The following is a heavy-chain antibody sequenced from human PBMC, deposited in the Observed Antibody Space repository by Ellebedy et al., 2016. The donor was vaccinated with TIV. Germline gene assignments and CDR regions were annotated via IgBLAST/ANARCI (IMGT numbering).Heavy chain of an antibody. V-gene: IGHV4-34*12. Sequence: SETLSLTCAVSRGSFSGYFWSWLRQPPGKGLEWIGEVFQSGNTNYNPSLKSRVTISVDTSKNQFSLKLSSVTAADTAVYYCARPSGGIAAAGSRPNWFDPWGQGTLVTVSS. CDR2: VFQSGNT. CDR1: RGSFSGYF. J-gene: IGHJ5*02. D-gene: IGHD6-13*01. CDR3: ARPSGGIAAAGSRPNWFDP.